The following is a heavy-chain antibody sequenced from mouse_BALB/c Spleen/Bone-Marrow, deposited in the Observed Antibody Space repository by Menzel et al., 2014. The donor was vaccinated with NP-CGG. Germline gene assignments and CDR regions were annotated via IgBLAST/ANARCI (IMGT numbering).Heavy chain of an antibody. V-gene: IGHV2-9*02. Sequence: VKLVESGPGLVAPSQSLSITCTVSGFSLTSYGVHWVRRPPGKGLEWLGVIWAGGSTNYNSALMSRLSISKDNSKSQVFLKMNSLQTDDTAMYHCARVTTATGGMDYWGQGTSVTVSS. D-gene: IGHD1-2*01. CDR2: IWAGGST. J-gene: IGHJ4*01. CDR3: ARVTTATGGMDY. CDR1: GFSLTSYG.